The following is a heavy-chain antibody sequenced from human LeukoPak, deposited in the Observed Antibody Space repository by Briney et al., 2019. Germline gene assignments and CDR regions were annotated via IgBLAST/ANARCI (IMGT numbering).Heavy chain of an antibody. V-gene: IGHV3-23*01. CDR3: AKGDTGSGSYYYYGMDV. CDR2: ISGSGGST. J-gene: IGHJ6*02. CDR1: GFTFSSYA. Sequence: GGSLRLSCAASGFTFSSYAMSWVRQAPGKGLEWVSAISGSGGSTYYADSVKGRFTISRDNSKNTLYLQMNSLRAEDTAVYYCAKGDTGSGSYYYYGMDVWGQGTTVTVSS. D-gene: IGHD3-10*01.